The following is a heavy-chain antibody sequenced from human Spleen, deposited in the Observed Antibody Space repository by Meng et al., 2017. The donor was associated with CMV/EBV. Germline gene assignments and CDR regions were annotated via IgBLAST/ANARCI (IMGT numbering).Heavy chain of an antibody. CDR2: IHPNTGDS. Sequence: SCQASGYTFTAYSLPWVRQAPGQGLEYMGWIHPNTGDSNSPQNFRGRVTMTRATSISTAYMELSSLRSDDTAIYYCTRAPLAQPQDYWGQGTLVTVSS. J-gene: IGHJ4*02. CDR3: TRAPLAQPQDY. V-gene: IGHV1-2*02. CDR1: GYTFTAYS. D-gene: IGHD2-21*01.